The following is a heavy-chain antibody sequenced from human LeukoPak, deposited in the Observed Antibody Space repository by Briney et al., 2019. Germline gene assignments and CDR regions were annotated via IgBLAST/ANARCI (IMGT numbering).Heavy chain of an antibody. J-gene: IGHJ5*02. V-gene: IGHV1-69*13. Sequence: ASVKVSCRASGGTFSSYAISWVRQAPGQGLEWMGGIIPIFGTANYAQKFQGRVTITADESTSTAYMELSRLRSDDTAVYYCARDRRLVRGFDPWGQGTLVTVSS. CDR2: IIPIFGTA. CDR3: ARDRRLVRGFDP. D-gene: IGHD3-10*01. CDR1: GGTFSSYA.